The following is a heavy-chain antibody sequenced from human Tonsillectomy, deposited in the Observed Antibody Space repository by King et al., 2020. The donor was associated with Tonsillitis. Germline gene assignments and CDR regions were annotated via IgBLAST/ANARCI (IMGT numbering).Heavy chain of an antibody. D-gene: IGHD2-21*02. J-gene: IGHJ6*02. CDR2: INHSGST. Sequence: QVQLQQWGAGLLKPSETLSLTCAVYGGSFSGYYWSWIRQPPGKGLEWIGEINHSGSTNYNPSLKSRVTMSVDTSKNQFSLKLSSVTAADAAVYYCARRVSAGVVVTANHSDYGMDVWGQGTTVTVSS. CDR3: ARRVSAGVVVTANHSDYGMDV. CDR1: GGSFSGYY. V-gene: IGHV4-34*01.